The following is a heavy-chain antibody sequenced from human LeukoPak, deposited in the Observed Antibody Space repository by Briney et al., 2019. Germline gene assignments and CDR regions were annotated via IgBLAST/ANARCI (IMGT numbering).Heavy chain of an antibody. V-gene: IGHV3-21*01. D-gene: IGHD3-9*01. J-gene: IGHJ6*02. CDR2: ISSSSSYI. CDR3: VRDYDILTGYAYYYGMDV. Sequence: PGGSLRLSCAASGFTFSSYSMNWVRQAPGKGLEWVSSISSSSSYIYYADSVKGRFTISRDNAKNSLYLHMNSLRAEDTAVYYCVRDYDILTGYAYYYGMDVWGQGTTVTVSS. CDR1: GFTFSSYS.